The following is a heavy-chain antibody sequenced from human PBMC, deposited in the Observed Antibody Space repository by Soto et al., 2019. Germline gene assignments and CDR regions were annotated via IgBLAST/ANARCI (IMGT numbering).Heavy chain of an antibody. D-gene: IGHD6-13*01. CDR3: ASHSSSWYQNWFDP. CDR2: ISAYNGNT. CDR1: GYTFTSYG. Sequence: ASVKVSCKASGYTFTSYGISWVRQAPGQGLEWMGWISAYNGNTNYAQKLQGRVTMTTDTPTSTAYMELRGLRSDDTAVYYCASHSSSWYQNWFDPWGQGTLVTVSS. J-gene: IGHJ5*02. V-gene: IGHV1-18*01.